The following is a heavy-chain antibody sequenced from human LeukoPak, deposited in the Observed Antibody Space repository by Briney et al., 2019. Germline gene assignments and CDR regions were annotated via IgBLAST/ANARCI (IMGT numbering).Heavy chain of an antibody. Sequence: KVSCKASGYTFTGYWIGWVRQMPGKGLECMGIIYPGDSDTRYSPSFQGQVTISADKSISTAYLQWSSLKASDTAMYYCARLLDRGPGTSRWGQGTLVTVSS. V-gene: IGHV5-51*01. CDR3: ARLLDRGPGTSR. D-gene: IGHD3-3*01. CDR2: IYPGDSDT. CDR1: GYTFTGYW. J-gene: IGHJ4*02.